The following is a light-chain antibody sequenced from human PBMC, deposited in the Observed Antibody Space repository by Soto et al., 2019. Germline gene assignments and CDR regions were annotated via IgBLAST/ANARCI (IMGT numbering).Light chain of an antibody. CDR1: SSDVGGYNY. CDR3: CSYAGSTTLV. CDR2: EVT. Sequence: QSALTQPASVSGSPGQSITISCTGTSSDVGGYNYVSWYQQHPGKAPKLMIYEVTKRPSGVSNRFSGSKSGNTASLTISGLQAEDEADYYCCSYAGSTTLVLGGGTKLTVL. J-gene: IGLJ2*01. V-gene: IGLV2-23*02.